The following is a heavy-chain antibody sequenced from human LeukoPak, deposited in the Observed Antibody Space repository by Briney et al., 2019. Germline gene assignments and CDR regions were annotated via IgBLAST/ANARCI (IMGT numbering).Heavy chain of an antibody. CDR2: IYYSGST. Sequence: SQTLSLTCAVSGYSISSGYYWGWIRPPPGKGLEWIGYIYYSGSTNYNPALKSRVTISVDTSKNQFSLKLSSVTAADTAVYYCATGGFLSRFDYWGQGTLVTVSS. D-gene: IGHD3-3*01. CDR1: GYSISSGYY. J-gene: IGHJ4*02. CDR3: ATGGFLSRFDY. V-gene: IGHV4-38-2*01.